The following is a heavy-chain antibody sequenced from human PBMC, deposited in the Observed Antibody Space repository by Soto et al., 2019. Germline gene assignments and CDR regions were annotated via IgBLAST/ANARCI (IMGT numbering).Heavy chain of an antibody. V-gene: IGHV3-43*01. J-gene: IGHJ4*02. CDR1: GFTFDDYS. D-gene: IGHD4-17*01. CDR2: ISWDGRST. CDR3: GKDGAVSDYTYLDY. Sequence: EVQLVESGGVVVQPGGSLRLSCAASGFTFDDYSMHWVRQAPGKGLEWVSVISWDGRSTYYADSVKGRFTISRDNSKNSLYLQMNSLTTEDTAFYYCGKDGAVSDYTYLDYWGQGALVTVSS.